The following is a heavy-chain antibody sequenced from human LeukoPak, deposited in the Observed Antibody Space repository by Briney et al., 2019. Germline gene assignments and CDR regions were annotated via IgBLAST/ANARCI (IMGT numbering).Heavy chain of an antibody. V-gene: IGHV3-21*05. CDR3: AKASAMIVVVSKHFDY. J-gene: IGHJ4*02. CDR2: ISTSGSNI. CDR1: GFTFSTYA. D-gene: IGHD3-22*01. Sequence: SGTSLRLSCAASGFTFSTYAMHWVRQAPGKGLEWVSYISTSGSNIYYADSVKGRFTISRDNGKSSLYLQMTSLRAEDTAVYYCAKASAMIVVVSKHFDYWGQGTLVTVSS.